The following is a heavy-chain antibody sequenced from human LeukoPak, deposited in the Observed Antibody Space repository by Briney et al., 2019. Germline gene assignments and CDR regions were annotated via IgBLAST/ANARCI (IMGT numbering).Heavy chain of an antibody. V-gene: IGHV3-7*03. CDR2: IKQDGSET. D-gene: IGHD6-19*01. J-gene: IGHJ4*02. Sequence: GGSLRLSCITSGFTFSAYWMSWVRQAPGKRLEYMASIKQDGSETYYVDSVKGRFTISRDNAKASLDLQMNSLRAEDTAVYYCAKDPEQYSSGSFDYWGQGTLVTVSS. CDR1: GFTFSAYW. CDR3: AKDPEQYSSGSFDY.